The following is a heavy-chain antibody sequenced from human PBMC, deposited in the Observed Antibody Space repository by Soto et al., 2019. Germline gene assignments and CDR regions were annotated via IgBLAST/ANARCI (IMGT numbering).Heavy chain of an antibody. J-gene: IGHJ4*02. D-gene: IGHD6-6*01. CDR1: GFTFWSAW. CDR3: AKDGRIAARKFDY. CDR2: IKSKNDGGTT. Sequence: KTGGSLRLSCAASGFTFWSAWMSWVRQAPGKGLEWVGRIKSKNDGGTTDYAAPVKGRFTISRDDSKNTVLLQMNSLRAEDTAVYYCAKDGRIAARKFDYWGQGTLVTVSS. V-gene: IGHV3-15*01.